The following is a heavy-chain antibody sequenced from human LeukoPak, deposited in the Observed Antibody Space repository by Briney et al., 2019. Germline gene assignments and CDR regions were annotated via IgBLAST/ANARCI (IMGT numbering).Heavy chain of an antibody. J-gene: IGHJ6*03. D-gene: IGHD6-13*01. V-gene: IGHV3-30*02. CDR3: AKAGCSSSCLLDYYYYYMDV. CDR1: GFTFSSYG. CDR2: IRYDGSNK. Sequence: GGSLRLSCAASGFTFSSYGMHWVRQAPGKGLEWVAFIRYDGSNKYYADSVKGRFTISRDNSKNTLYLQMNSLRAEDTAVYYCAKAGCSSSCLLDYYYYYMDVWGKGPRSPSP.